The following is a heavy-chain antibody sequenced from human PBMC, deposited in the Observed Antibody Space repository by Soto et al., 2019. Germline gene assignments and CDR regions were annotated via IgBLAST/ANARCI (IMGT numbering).Heavy chain of an antibody. CDR1: GFTFTSYG. CDR3: ARSRDGYSFYFYYGMDG. Sequence: GGSLRLSCAASGFTFTSYGMHWVRQAPGKGLEWMALILHDGSAEYYADSVKGRFTISRDNSKNTLYLQMNSLRAEDTAVYYCARSRDGYSFYFYYGMDGWGQGTTVTVS. CDR2: ILHDGSAE. V-gene: IGHV3-30*03. D-gene: IGHD4-4*01. J-gene: IGHJ6*02.